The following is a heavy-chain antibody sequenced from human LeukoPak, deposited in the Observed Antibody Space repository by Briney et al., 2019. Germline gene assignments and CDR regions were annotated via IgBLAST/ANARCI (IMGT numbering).Heavy chain of an antibody. CDR1: GFTVSSNY. Sequence: PGGSLRLSCAASGFTVSSNYMSWVRQAPGRGLEYVSAISSNGGSTYYADSVKGRFTISRDNSKNTLYLQMSSLRAEDTAVYYCVKDSSGGSSWYVGFDYWGQGTLVTVSS. CDR2: ISSNGGST. CDR3: VKDSSGGSSWYVGFDY. D-gene: IGHD6-13*01. V-gene: IGHV3-64D*09. J-gene: IGHJ4*02.